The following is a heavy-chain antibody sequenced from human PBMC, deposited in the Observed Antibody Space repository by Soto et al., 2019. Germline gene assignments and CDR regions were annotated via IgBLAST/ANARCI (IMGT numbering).Heavy chain of an antibody. CDR2: ISDYNGNT. J-gene: IGHJ6*02. V-gene: IGHV1-18*01. Sequence: GASVKVSCKTSGCTFTNYGISWVRQAPGQGFEWMGWISDYNGNTNYAQKFQGRVIMTTDTSTKTAYMVLRSLRFDDTAVYYCARDGYYDSGSYGMDVWGQGTTVTVSS. CDR3: ARDGYYDSGSYGMDV. CDR1: GCTFTNYG. D-gene: IGHD3-10*01.